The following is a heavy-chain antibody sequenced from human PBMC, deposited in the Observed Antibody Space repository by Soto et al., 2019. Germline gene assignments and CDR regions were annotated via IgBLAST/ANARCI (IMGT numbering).Heavy chain of an antibody. J-gene: IGHJ6*02. CDR3: ARVTKSYYYYYGMDV. CDR2: IIPIFGTP. Sequence: QVQLVQSGAEIKKPGSSVKVSCKASGGTFSSYAISWVRQAPGEGLEWMGGIIPIFGTPNYAQKFQGRVTITADESTSTAYMELSSLRSEDTAVYYCARVTKSYYYYYGMDVWGQGTTVTVSS. CDR1: GGTFSSYA. V-gene: IGHV1-69*01.